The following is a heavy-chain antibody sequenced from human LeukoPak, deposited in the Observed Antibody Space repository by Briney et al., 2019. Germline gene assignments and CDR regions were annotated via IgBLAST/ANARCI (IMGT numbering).Heavy chain of an antibody. Sequence: GGSLRLSCAASGFTFIDSGMNWVRQAPGKGLEWLTFIRYDGTNEYFADSVKGRFTISRDNSQKKLFLQMNNLRPDDTALYYCARGTSSPGYFDLWGQGTQVTVSS. V-gene: IGHV3-30*02. J-gene: IGHJ4*02. CDR2: IRYDGTNE. CDR1: GFTFIDSG. D-gene: IGHD1-26*01. CDR3: ARGTSSPGYFDL.